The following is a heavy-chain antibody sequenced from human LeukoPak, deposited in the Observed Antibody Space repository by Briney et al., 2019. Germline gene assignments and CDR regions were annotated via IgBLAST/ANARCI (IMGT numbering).Heavy chain of an antibody. CDR2: INWNGGST. CDR1: GFTFDDYG. J-gene: IGHJ4*02. CDR3: ARDGAPEYSSSWYYFDY. Sequence: GGSLRLSCAASGFTFDDYGMSWVRQAPGKGLEWVSGINWNGGSTGYADSVKGRFTISRDNAKNTLHLQMNSLRAEDTAVYYCARDGAPEYSSSWYYFDYWGQGTLVTVSS. D-gene: IGHD6-13*01. V-gene: IGHV3-20*04.